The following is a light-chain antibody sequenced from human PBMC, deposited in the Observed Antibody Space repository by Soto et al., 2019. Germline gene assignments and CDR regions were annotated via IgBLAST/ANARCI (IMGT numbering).Light chain of an antibody. Sequence: QLVLTQSPSASASLGASVKLTCTLSSGHSNYAIAWHQQQPEKGPRYLMRVDSDGSHRKGDGIPDRFSGSSSGAERYLTISSLQSGDEADYYCQTWGTGIQLFGGGTKLTVL. CDR3: QTWGTGIQL. J-gene: IGLJ2*01. CDR2: VDSDGSH. CDR1: SGHSNYA. V-gene: IGLV4-69*01.